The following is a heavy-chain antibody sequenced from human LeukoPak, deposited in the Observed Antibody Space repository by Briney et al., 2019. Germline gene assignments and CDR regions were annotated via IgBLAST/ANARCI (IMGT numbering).Heavy chain of an antibody. CDR3: ALGSDSSGYSSDAFDI. D-gene: IGHD3-22*01. V-gene: IGHV4-31*03. CDR2: IYYSGST. Sequence: SQTLSLTCTVSGGSISSGGYSWSWIRQHPGKGLEWIGYIYYSGSTYYNPSLKSRVTISVDTSKNQFSLKLSSVTAADTAVYYCALGSDSSGYSSDAFDIWGQGTMVTVSS. J-gene: IGHJ3*02. CDR1: GGSISSGGYS.